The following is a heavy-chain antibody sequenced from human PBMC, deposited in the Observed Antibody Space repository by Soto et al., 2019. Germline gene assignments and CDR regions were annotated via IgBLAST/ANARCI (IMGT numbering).Heavy chain of an antibody. Sequence: QVLLVQSGAEMKQPGSSVSVSCKASGDSFTNYAFTWVRQAPGQGPEWLGGIILALGTPHYSQRFQGRLTITADESSSTVYMELGSLRLDDTAVYYCGRYCTNTKCPGGYYLDLWGQGTLLTVSS. J-gene: IGHJ5*02. CDR3: GRYCTNTKCPGGYYLDL. D-gene: IGHD2-8*01. V-gene: IGHV1-69*01. CDR2: IILALGTP. CDR1: GDSFTNYA.